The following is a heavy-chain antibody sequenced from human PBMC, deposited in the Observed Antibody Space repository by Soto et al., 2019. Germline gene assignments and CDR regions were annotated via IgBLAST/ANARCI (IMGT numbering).Heavy chain of an antibody. D-gene: IGHD2-15*01. V-gene: IGHV3-15*07. J-gene: IGHJ6*02. CDR3: TTANCSGGSCYSSDYYYYGMDV. Sequence: PGGSLRLSCAASGFTFSNAWMNWVRQAPGKGLEWVGRIKSKTDGGTTDYAAPVKGRFTISRDDSKNTLYLQMNSLKTEDTAVYYCTTANCSGGSCYSSDYYYYGMDVWGQGTTVTVSS. CDR1: GFTFSNAW. CDR2: IKSKTDGGTT.